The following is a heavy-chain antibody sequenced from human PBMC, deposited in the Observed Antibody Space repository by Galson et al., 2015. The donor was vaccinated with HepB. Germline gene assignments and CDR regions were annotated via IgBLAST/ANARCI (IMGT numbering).Heavy chain of an antibody. CDR3: ARDADYRREVDV. V-gene: IGHV3-21*01. D-gene: IGHD4-11*01. Sequence: SLRLSCAASGFTFSSYSMNWVRQAPGKGLEWVSSISSSSSYIYYADSVKGRFTISRDNAKNSLYLQMNSLRAEDTAVYYCARDADYRREVDVRGKGTTVTVSS. J-gene: IGHJ6*04. CDR2: ISSSSSYI. CDR1: GFTFSSYS.